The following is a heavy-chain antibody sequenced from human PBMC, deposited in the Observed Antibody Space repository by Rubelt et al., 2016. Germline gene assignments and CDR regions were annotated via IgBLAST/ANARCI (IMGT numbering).Heavy chain of an antibody. J-gene: IGHJ4*02. CDR1: GYTFTGYY. Sequence: GQSGAEVKKPGASVKVSCKASGYTFTGYYMHWVRQAPGQGLEWMGWINPNSGGTNYAQKFQGRGTMTRDTSISTAYMELSRLRSDDTAVYYCARGRSGYDLGLDYWGQGTLVTVSS. V-gene: IGHV1-2*02. CDR3: ARGRSGYDLGLDY. D-gene: IGHD5-12*01. CDR2: INPNSGGT.